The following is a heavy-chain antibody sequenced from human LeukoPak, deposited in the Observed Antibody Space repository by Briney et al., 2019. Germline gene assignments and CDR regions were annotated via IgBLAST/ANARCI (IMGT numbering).Heavy chain of an antibody. J-gene: IGHJ4*02. CDR2: ISYDGKDK. V-gene: IGHV3-33*08. Sequence: GRSLRLSCATSGFTFSNFGMNWVRQAPGKGLQWVAFISYDGKDKYYSDSVKGRITISRDNSKNTLYLQMDSLRAEDTAVYYCAPFRLGDPGVGYWGQGTLVTVSS. CDR1: GFTFSNFG. D-gene: IGHD3-16*01. CDR3: APFRLGDPGVGY.